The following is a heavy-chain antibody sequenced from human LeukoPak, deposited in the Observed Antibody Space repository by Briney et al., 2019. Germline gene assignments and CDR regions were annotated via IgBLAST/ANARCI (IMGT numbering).Heavy chain of an antibody. V-gene: IGHV3-11*01. CDR1: GFTFSDYY. Sequence: GGSLRLSCAASGFTFSDYYMSWIRQAPGKGLEWVSYISSSGSTIYYADSVKGRFTISRDNAKNSLYLQMNSLRAEDTAVYYCARVAVDGTLSGAFDIWGQGTMVTVSS. J-gene: IGHJ3*02. CDR3: ARVAVDGTLSGAFDI. CDR2: ISSSGSTI. D-gene: IGHD6-19*01.